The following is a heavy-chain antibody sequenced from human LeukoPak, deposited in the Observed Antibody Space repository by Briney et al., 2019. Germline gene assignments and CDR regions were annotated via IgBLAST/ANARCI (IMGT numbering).Heavy chain of an antibody. CDR2: IRGSRSGL. D-gene: IGHD7-27*01. CDR1: GLAFIDFR. J-gene: IGHJ4*02. Sequence: GGSLSLSWPASGLAFIDFRMNWVRQAPGKGLAGFANIRGSRSGLGSGNYYAGSVKGRFTISRDDAKSSLYLQMNSLRAEDTAFYYCARDDNWGFDHWGQGALVTVSS. CDR3: ARDDNWGFDH. V-gene: IGHV3-21*05.